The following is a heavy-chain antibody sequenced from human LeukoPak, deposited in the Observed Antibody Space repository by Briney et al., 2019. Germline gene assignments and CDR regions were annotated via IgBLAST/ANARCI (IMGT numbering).Heavy chain of an antibody. D-gene: IGHD3-10*01. CDR1: GFTFSSYG. J-gene: IGHJ6*04. V-gene: IGHV3-30*03. CDR3: ARISPLRITMVRGVNPNYYYGMGV. Sequence: PGRSLRLSCAASGFTFSSYGMHWVRQAPGKGLEWVAVISYDGSNKYYADSVKGRFTISRDNSKNTLYLQMNSLRAEDTAVYYCARISPLRITMVRGVNPNYYYGMGVWGKGTTVTVSS. CDR2: ISYDGSNK.